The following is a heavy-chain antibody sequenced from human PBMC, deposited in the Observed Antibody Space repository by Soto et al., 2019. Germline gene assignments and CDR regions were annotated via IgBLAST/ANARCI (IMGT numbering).Heavy chain of an antibody. V-gene: IGHV3-21*01. CDR3: VRALVGYTKDPFDH. D-gene: IGHD1-26*01. J-gene: IGHJ4*02. CDR1: GFTFSTYT. CDR2: IRSNSTYR. Sequence: NPGGSLRLSCAASGFTFSTYTLAWVRQAPGKGLEWVSSIRSNSTYRCYADSVKGRFIISRDNAKLSLYLQMNRLRAEDTAVYYCVRALVGYTKDPFDHRGQGTLVTVSS.